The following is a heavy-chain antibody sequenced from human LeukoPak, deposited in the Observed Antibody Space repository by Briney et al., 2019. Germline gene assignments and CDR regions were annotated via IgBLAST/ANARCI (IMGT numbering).Heavy chain of an antibody. CDR1: GDFISNYY. D-gene: IGHD3-22*01. J-gene: IGHJ4*02. V-gene: IGHV4-4*09. CDR3: SRGYYDSSAYSIPFDF. CDR2: IHTSGST. Sequence: SETLSLTCTVSGDFISNYYWSWIRQPPGEGLEWIGYIHTSGSTYYNPALKSRVTIAVDTSKNQCSLKLSSVTAADTAGYYWSRGYYDSSAYSIPFDFWGQGTLVTVSS.